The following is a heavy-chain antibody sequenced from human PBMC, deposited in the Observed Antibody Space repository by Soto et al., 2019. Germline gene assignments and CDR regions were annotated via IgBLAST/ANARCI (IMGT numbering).Heavy chain of an antibody. CDR1: GYSFTSYW. Sequence: GESLKISCKGSGYSFTSYWIGWVRQMPGKGLECMGIIYPGDSDTRYSPSFQGQVTISADKSISTAYLQWSSLKASDTAMYYCARHHHDCSSTSCYHYYCGMDVWGQGTTVTVS. V-gene: IGHV5-51*01. J-gene: IGHJ6*02. D-gene: IGHD2-2*01. CDR3: ARHHHDCSSTSCYHYYCGMDV. CDR2: IYPGDSDT.